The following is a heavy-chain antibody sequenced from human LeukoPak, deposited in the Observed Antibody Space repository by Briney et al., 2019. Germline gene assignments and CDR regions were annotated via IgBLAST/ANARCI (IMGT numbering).Heavy chain of an antibody. D-gene: IGHD4-23*01. CDR3: KTDNESLGLTLDAFDI. CDR1: GFTFSNAW. V-gene: IGHV3-15*01. Sequence: KPGGSLRLSCAASGFTFSNAWMSWVRQAPGKGLEWVTRIKSSTYGGAIDNAAPVNGRFIISRDDSKNTLYLQMNSLKPEDTAVYYCKTDNESLGLTLDAFDIWGQGTMVTVSS. CDR2: IKSSTYGGAI. J-gene: IGHJ3*02.